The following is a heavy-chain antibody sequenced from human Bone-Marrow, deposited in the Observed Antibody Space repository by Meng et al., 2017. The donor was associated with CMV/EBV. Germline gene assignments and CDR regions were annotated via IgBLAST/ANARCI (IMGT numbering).Heavy chain of an antibody. CDR3: ASANMVPTYYYYYCMDV. CDR2: IRHDGSNE. J-gene: IGHJ6*02. V-gene: IGHV3-30*02. Sequence: GESLKISCTASGFTFSNYGMHWVRQAPGKGLEWVAFIRHDGSNEDYVDSVKGRFTISRDNSNNTLYLKMNSLRAEDTAVYYCASANMVPTYYYYYCMDVWGQGTTVTVSS. D-gene: IGHD3-10*01. CDR1: GFTFSNYG.